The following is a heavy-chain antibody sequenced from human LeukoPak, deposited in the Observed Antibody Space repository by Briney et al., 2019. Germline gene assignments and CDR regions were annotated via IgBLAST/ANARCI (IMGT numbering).Heavy chain of an antibody. CDR3: AADLGFGELLPTD. V-gene: IGHV1-58*01. CDR2: IVVGSGNT. D-gene: IGHD3-10*01. CDR1: GFTFTSSA. Sequence: SVTVSCTASGFTFTSSAVQWVRQARGQRLEWIGWIVVGSGNTNYAQKFQERVTITRDMSTSTAYMELSSLRSEDTAVYYCAADLGFGELLPTDWGQGTLVTVSS. J-gene: IGHJ4*02.